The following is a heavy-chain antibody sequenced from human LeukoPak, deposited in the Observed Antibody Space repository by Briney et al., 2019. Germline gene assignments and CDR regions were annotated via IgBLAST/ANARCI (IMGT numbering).Heavy chain of an antibody. CDR2: IRSKAYGGTT. D-gene: IGHD5-18*01. CDR3: TRAAGYSYGYIPYGMDV. J-gene: IGHJ6*02. Sequence: GGSLRLSCAASGFTFTNYEMSWFRQAPGKGLEWVGFIRSKAYGGTTEYAASVKGRFTISRDDSKSIAYLQMNSLKTEDTAVYYCTRAAGYSYGYIPYGMDVWGQGTTVTVSS. CDR1: GFTFTNYE. V-gene: IGHV3-49*03.